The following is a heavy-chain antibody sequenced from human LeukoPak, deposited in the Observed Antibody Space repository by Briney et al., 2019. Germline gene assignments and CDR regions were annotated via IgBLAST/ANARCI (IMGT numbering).Heavy chain of an antibody. CDR2: IYYSGST. CDR3: AGSYCDSSENDVLFDY. J-gene: IGHJ4*02. CDR1: GGSISNYY. Sequence: SETLSLTCTVSGGSISNYYWSWIRQPPGKGLEWIGYIYYSGSTNYNPSLKSRVTISVDTSKNQFSLKLSSVTAADTAVYYCAGSYCDSSENDVLFDYWGQGTLVTVSS. D-gene: IGHD3-22*01. V-gene: IGHV4-59*01.